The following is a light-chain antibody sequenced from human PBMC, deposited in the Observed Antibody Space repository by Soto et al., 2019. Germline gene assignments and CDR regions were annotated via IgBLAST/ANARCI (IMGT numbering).Light chain of an antibody. CDR1: SSDVGNYNR. J-gene: IGLJ3*02. Sequence: QSALTQPASVSGSPGQSVTISCTGTSSDVGNYNRVSWYQQPPGTAPKLMIYEVTNRPSGVPNRFSASTSGNTASLTISGLQAEDEADYYCTSYTNNRTWVFGGGTQLTVL. CDR2: EVT. V-gene: IGLV2-18*02. CDR3: TSYTNNRTWV.